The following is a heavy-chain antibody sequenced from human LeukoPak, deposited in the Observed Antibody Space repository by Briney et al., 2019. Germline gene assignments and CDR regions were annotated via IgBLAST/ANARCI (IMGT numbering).Heavy chain of an antibody. Sequence: GRSLRLSCAASGFTFSSYAMHWVRQAPGKGLEWVAVISYDGSNKYYADSVKGRFTISRDNSKNTLYLQMNSLRAEDTAVYYCARLSDSSGYYVWGQGTLVTVSS. V-gene: IGHV3-30-3*01. D-gene: IGHD3-22*01. J-gene: IGHJ4*02. CDR1: GFTFSSYA. CDR2: ISYDGSNK. CDR3: ARLSDSSGYYV.